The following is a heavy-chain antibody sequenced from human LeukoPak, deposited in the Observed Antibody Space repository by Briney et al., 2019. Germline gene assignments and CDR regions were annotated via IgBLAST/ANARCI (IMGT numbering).Heavy chain of an antibody. D-gene: IGHD6-19*01. Sequence: ASVKVSCKASGYTFTGYYMHWVRQAPGQGLEWIGWINPNIGGTNYAQKFQGRVTMTRDTSISTAYMELSRLRSDDTAVYYCARDRSSGWYYWFDPWGQGTLVTVSS. CDR2: INPNIGGT. CDR1: GYTFTGYY. V-gene: IGHV1-2*02. CDR3: ARDRSSGWYYWFDP. J-gene: IGHJ5*02.